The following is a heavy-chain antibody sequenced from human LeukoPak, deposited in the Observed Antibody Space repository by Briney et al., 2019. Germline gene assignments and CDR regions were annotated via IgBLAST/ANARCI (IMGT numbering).Heavy chain of an antibody. CDR2: INSAGST. Sequence: PGGSLRLSCAASGFTFSSYAMSWVRQAPGKGLEWVSAINSAGSTYYGDSVRGRFTISRDNSKNVLYLQMNSLRAEDTALYYCAKDQNTVATAPFDYWGQGTLVTASS. V-gene: IGHV3-23*01. D-gene: IGHD4-17*01. CDR1: GFTFSSYA. J-gene: IGHJ4*02. CDR3: AKDQNTVATAPFDY.